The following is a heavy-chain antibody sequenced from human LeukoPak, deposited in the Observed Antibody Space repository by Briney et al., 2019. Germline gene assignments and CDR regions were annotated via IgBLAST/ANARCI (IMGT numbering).Heavy chain of an antibody. CDR3: ARDRSGTSSVDDAFDI. J-gene: IGHJ3*02. CDR2: ISSSGGTI. CDR1: GFTFSSYE. V-gene: IGHV3-48*03. D-gene: IGHD1-26*01. Sequence: GGSLRLSCAASGFTFSSYEMNWVRQAPGEGLEWVSYISSSGGTINYADSVKGRFTISRDNAKNSLYLQMNSLRVEDTAVYYCARDRSGTSSVDDAFDIWGQGIMVTVSS.